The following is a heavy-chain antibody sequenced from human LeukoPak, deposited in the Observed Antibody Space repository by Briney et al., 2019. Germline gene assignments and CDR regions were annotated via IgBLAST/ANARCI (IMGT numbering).Heavy chain of an antibody. CDR3: ARGGSGNGFDY. CDR1: GYIFTSHY. Sequence: ASVKVSCKASGYIFTSHYMHCVRQAPGQGLEWMGVIITSGGSTTYAQKFQGRVTMTRDTSTSTVYMELSSLRSEDTAVYFCARGGSGNGFDYWGQGTLVTVSS. CDR2: IITSGGST. V-gene: IGHV1-46*01. D-gene: IGHD3-3*01. J-gene: IGHJ4*02.